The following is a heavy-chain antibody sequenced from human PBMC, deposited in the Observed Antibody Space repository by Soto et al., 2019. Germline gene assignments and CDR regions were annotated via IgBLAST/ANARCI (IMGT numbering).Heavy chain of an antibody. CDR1: GYTFTGYY. V-gene: IGHV1-2*04. J-gene: IGHJ3*02. CDR3: AIAGTGDLPPVGVELNAFYS. D-gene: IGHD7-27*01. CDR2: INPNSGGT. Sequence: ASVKVSCKASGYTFTGYYMHWVRQAPGQGLEWMGWINPNSGGTNYAQKFQGWVTMTRDMSISTAYMELRRLRSDDTAVYSCAIAGTGDLPPVGVELNAFYSWGQVTIVTVSS.